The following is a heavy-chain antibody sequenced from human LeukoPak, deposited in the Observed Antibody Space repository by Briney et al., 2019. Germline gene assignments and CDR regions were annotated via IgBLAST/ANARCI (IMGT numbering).Heavy chain of an antibody. CDR1: GGSFSGYY. V-gene: IGHV4-34*01. CDR3: ARADYDILTGYYPTFDY. Sequence: SETLSLTCAVYGGSFSGYYWSWIRQPPGKGLEWIGEINHSGSTNYNPSLKSRVTISVDTSKNQFSLKLSSVTAADTAVYYCARADYDILTGYYPTFDYWGRGTLVTASS. J-gene: IGHJ4*02. D-gene: IGHD3-9*01. CDR2: INHSGST.